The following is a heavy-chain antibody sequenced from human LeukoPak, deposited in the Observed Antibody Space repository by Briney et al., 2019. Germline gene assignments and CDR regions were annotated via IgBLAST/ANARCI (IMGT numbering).Heavy chain of an antibody. D-gene: IGHD2-8*01. CDR3: ARDNGLNWFDP. CDR2: IYYSGST. V-gene: IGHV4-59*01. CDR1: GGSISSYY. Sequence: SETLSLTCTVSGGSISSYYWSWIRQPPGKGLEWIGNIYYSGSTNYNPSLKSRVTISIDTSKNQFSLKLTSVTAADTAVYYCARDNGLNWFDPWGQGTLVTVSS. J-gene: IGHJ5*02.